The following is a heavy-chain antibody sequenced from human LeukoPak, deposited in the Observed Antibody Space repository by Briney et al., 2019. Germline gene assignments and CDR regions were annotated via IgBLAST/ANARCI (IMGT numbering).Heavy chain of an antibody. CDR1: GFTPTGHY. CDR2: INPNNGDT. D-gene: IGHD5-18*01. CDR3: ARDVGYSYGPATYYFDF. J-gene: IGHJ4*02. Sequence: ASVKVSCKASGFTPTGHYIHWVRQAPEEGLEWMGWINPNNGDTNYAQKFQGRVTMTRDTSLRTAYVELTRLRFDDTAVYYCARDVGYSYGPATYYFDFWGQGTLVTVSS. V-gene: IGHV1-2*02.